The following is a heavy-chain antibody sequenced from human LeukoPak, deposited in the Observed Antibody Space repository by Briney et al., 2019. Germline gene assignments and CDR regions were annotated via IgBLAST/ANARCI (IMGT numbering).Heavy chain of an antibody. J-gene: IGHJ4*02. V-gene: IGHV3-21*01. Sequence: PGGSLRLSCAASGFTFSTYAINWVRQAPGKGLEWVSCISSTSNYIFYADSVRGRFTISRDNAKNSLYLQMNSLRAEDTAVYYCARDTIFGVDYYYFDYWGQGTLVTVSS. D-gene: IGHD3-3*01. CDR3: ARDTIFGVDYYYFDY. CDR1: GFTFSTYA. CDR2: ISSTSNYI.